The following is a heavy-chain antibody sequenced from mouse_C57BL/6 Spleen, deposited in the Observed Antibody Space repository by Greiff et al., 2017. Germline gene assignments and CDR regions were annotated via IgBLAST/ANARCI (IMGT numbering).Heavy chain of an antibody. Sequence: QVQLQQSGAELVRPGASVKLSCTASGYTFTDYSINWVQQRPGKGLEWIARIYPGSGNTYYHEQVKGQATITAEKSSSPAYLQSSSLTSEDAAVYFCARNDYSNYDAMDYWGQGTSVTVSS. CDR1: GYTFTDYS. CDR2: IYPGSGNT. V-gene: IGHV1-76*01. J-gene: IGHJ4*01. CDR3: ARNDYSNYDAMDY. D-gene: IGHD2-5*01.